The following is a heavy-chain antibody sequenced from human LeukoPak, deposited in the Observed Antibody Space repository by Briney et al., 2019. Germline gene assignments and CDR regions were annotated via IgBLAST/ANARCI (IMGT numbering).Heavy chain of an antibody. CDR2: IKQDGNEK. Sequence: GGSLRLSCAASGFTFSSYSMSWVRQAPGKGLEWVANIKQDGNEKYYADSVKGRFTISRDNGKNSLDLQMNSLRADDTAVYYCARDTLGEGEDANYAVYYFDYWGQGTVVTVSS. CDR1: GFTFSSYS. V-gene: IGHV3-7*01. J-gene: IGHJ4*02. D-gene: IGHD4/OR15-4a*01. CDR3: ARDTLGEGEDANYAVYYFDY.